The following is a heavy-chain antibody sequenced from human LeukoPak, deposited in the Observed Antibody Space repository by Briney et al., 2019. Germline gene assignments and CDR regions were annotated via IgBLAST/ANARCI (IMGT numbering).Heavy chain of an antibody. D-gene: IGHD6-19*01. CDR2: ISSSGSTI. CDR1: GFTFRDYY. J-gene: IGHJ4*02. V-gene: IGHV3-11*04. CDR3: ARDLTSSGWYGPIDY. Sequence: PGGSLRLSCAASGFTFRDYYMSWIRQAPGKGLGWGSYISSSGSTIYYADSVKGRFTISRDNAKNSLYLQMNSLRAEDTAVYYCARDLTSSGWYGPIDYWGQGTLVTVSS.